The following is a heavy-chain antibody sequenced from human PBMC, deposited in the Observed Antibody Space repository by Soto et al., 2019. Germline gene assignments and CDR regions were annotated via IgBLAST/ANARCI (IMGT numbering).Heavy chain of an antibody. D-gene: IGHD6-19*01. V-gene: IGHV3-21*01. Sequence: EVQLVESGGGLVKPGGSLRLSCAASGFTFSSYSMNWVRQAPGKGLEWVSSISSSSSYIYYADSVKGRFTISRDNAKNSLYLQMNSLRAEDTAVYYCARVGSSGRYQHFDYWGQGTLVTVSS. CDR1: GFTFSSYS. J-gene: IGHJ4*02. CDR3: ARVGSSGRYQHFDY. CDR2: ISSSSSYI.